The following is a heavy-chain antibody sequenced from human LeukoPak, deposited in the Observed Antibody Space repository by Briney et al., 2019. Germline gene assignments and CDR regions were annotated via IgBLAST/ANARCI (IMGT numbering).Heavy chain of an antibody. CDR3: ARRIYDRSGYPLFDY. CDR1: GGSISSYY. V-gene: IGHV4-59*08. CDR2: IYDSGST. J-gene: IGHJ4*02. Sequence: SETLSLTCTVSGGSISSYYWSWIRQPPGKGLEWIGYIYDSGSTNYNPSLKSRVTISVDTSKNQFSLKLSSVTAADTAVYYCARRIYDRSGYPLFDYWGQGTLVTVSS. D-gene: IGHD3-22*01.